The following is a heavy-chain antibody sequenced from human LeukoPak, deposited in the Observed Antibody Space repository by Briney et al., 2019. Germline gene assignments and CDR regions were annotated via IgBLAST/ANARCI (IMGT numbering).Heavy chain of an antibody. CDR1: GYTFSNFY. CDR2: VNPSGGGT. D-gene: IGHD5-18*01. J-gene: IGHJ5*02. CDR3: AREVDTAMVSSFRAFDP. Sequence: GASVKVSCKASGYTFSNFYMHWVRQAPGQGFEWMGVVNPSGGGTSYAQTFQARLTMTRDMSTTTVYMELSSLRSEDTAVYYCAREVDTAMVSSFRAFDPWGQGTLVTVSS. V-gene: IGHV1-46*01.